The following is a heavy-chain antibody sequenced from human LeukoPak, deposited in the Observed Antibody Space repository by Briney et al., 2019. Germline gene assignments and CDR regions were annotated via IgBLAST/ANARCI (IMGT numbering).Heavy chain of an antibody. Sequence: ASVKVSCKASGYTFTSYYMHWVRQAPGQGLDWMGMINPSGGGTSYAQKFQGRVTMTRDTSTSTVYMELSSLRSEDTAVYYCARGYDYGDPNYYDSQYYFDYWGQGTLVTVSS. CDR1: GYTFTSYY. CDR2: INPSGGGT. V-gene: IGHV1-46*03. D-gene: IGHD4-17*01. J-gene: IGHJ4*02. CDR3: ARGYDYGDPNYYDSQYYFDY.